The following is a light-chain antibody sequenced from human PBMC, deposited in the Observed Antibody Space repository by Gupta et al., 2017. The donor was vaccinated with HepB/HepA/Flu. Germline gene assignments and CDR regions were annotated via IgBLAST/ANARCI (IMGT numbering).Light chain of an antibody. CDR3: QQYDITPFT. CDR2: WAS. V-gene: IGKV4-1*01. J-gene: IGKJ3*01. Sequence: DIVMTQSPYSLAVSLGERATINCKSSQSVLYSSNNKNYLAWYQQKPGQPPKLLIYWASTREAGVPDRFSGSGSGTDFTLTISSLQAEDVAVYYCQQYDITPFTFGPGTKVDIK. CDR1: QSVLYSSNNKNY.